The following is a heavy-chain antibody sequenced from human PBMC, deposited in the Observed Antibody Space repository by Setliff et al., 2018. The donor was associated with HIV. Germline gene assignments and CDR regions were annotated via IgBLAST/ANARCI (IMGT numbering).Heavy chain of an antibody. V-gene: IGHV3-11*06. Sequence: GGSLRLSCAASGFTFSDHYMNWVRQAPGKGLEWVSYISKSGDYSNYADSVRGRFTISRDNAKNSLYLQMNSLRPEDTAVYYCAKDFPPPNGMDVWGQGTTVTVSS. CDR3: AKDFPPPNGMDV. CDR2: ISKSGDYS. CDR1: GFTFSDHY. J-gene: IGHJ6*02.